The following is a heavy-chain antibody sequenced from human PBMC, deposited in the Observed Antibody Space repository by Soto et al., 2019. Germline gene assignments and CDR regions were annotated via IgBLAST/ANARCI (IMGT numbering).Heavy chain of an antibody. CDR1: GVSISNTAYY. CDR2: IYFSGNT. Sequence: QLQLQESGPGLVKPSETLSLTCTVSGVSISNTAYYWGWIRQPPGKGLEWIGAIYFSGNTYCNGSRRIRITTSGDTSKNQFSLKLGSVTAADTALYYCARQWVADWGHFDYWGQGTLVTVSS. D-gene: IGHD3-9*01. V-gene: IGHV4-39*01. J-gene: IGHJ4*02. CDR3: ARQWVADWGHFDY.